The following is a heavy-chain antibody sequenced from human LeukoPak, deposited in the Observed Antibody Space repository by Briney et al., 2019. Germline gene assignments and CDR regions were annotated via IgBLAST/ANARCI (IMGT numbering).Heavy chain of an antibody. D-gene: IGHD2/OR15-2a*01. CDR2: ISAYNGNT. Sequence: ASVEVSCKASGYTFTSYGISWVRQAPGQGLEWMGWISAYNGNTNYAQKLQGRVTMTTDTSTSTAYMELRSLRSDDTAVYYCARDCSSTTCQGPVLDFWGQGTLVTVSS. J-gene: IGHJ4*02. CDR1: GYTFTSYG. V-gene: IGHV1-18*01. CDR3: ARDCSSTTCQGPVLDF.